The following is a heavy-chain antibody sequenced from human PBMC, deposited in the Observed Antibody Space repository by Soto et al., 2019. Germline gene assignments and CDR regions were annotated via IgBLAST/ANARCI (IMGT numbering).Heavy chain of an antibody. CDR1: GFTFSRYW. Sequence: GGSLRLSCAASGFTFSRYWMHWVRQAPGKGLVWVSRIDSYGSATSQVDSVEGRFTISRDNAKNTLYLQMNSLRAEDTAVYYCARGWVEGLSRQPQTDYWGQGTLVTVSS. CDR2: IDSYGSAT. CDR3: ARGWVEGLSRQPQTDY. V-gene: IGHV3-74*01. J-gene: IGHJ4*02. D-gene: IGHD3-3*01.